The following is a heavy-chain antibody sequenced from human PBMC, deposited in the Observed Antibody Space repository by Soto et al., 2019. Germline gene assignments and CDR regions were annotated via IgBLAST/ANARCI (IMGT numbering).Heavy chain of an antibody. CDR2: IYYSGST. D-gene: IGHD4-17*01. J-gene: IGHJ5*02. CDR3: ASLTRLRKWWFEP. CDR1: GGSISSSSYY. Sequence: SETLSLTCTVSGGSISSSSYYWGWIRQPPGKGLEWIGSIYYSGSTYYNPSLKSRVTISVDTSKNQFSLKLSSVTAADTAVYYCASLTRLRKWWFEPWGQGTLVTVSS. V-gene: IGHV4-39*01.